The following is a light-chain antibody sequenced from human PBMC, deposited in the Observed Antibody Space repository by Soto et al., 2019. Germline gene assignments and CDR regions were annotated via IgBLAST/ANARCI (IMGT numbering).Light chain of an antibody. J-gene: IGKJ2*01. V-gene: IGKV1-39*01. CDR1: QSIRRI. Sequence: DIQMTQSPSSLSASVGDRVTITCRASQSIRRIFNWYQQKPGKAPKLLIYGASSLQSGVPSRFSGSGSGTDLTLTISSLQPEDFATYYCHQSYSTRVFGQGTKLEIK. CDR3: HQSYSTRV. CDR2: GAS.